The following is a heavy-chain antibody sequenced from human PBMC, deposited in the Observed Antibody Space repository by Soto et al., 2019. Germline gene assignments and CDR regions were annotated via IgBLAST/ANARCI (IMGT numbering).Heavy chain of an antibody. CDR3: AKDIVRYTYGACDY. V-gene: IGHV3-30*18. CDR2: ISYDGSNK. J-gene: IGHJ4*02. CDR1: GFTFNTYG. Sequence: PXGSLLLSCAASGFTFNTYGMYWVRQAPGKGLEWVAAISYDGSNKYHADSVKGRFTISRDNSKNTLYLQMNSLRVEDTAVYYCAKDIVRYTYGACDYWGQGALVTVSS. D-gene: IGHD5-18*01.